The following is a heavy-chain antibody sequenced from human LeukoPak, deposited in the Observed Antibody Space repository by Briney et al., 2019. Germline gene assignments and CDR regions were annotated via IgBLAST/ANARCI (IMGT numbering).Heavy chain of an antibody. CDR1: GYTFTSYA. CDR2: INAGNGNT. Sequence: ASVKVSCKASGYTFTSYAMHWVRQAPGQRLEWMGWINAGNGNTKYSQKFQGRVTITRDTSASTAYMELSSLRSEDTAVYYCARGSSYYDSSGYYYRFDYWGQGTLVTVSS. J-gene: IGHJ4*02. D-gene: IGHD3-22*01. V-gene: IGHV1-3*01. CDR3: ARGSSYYDSSGYYYRFDY.